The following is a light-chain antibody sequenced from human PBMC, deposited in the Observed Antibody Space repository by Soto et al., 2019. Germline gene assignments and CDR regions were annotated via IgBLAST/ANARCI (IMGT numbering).Light chain of an antibody. J-gene: IGKJ2*01. CDR3: QRYDISPFP. Sequence: EIVLTQSPCTLSLSPGERATLSCRASQSVSSTYLAWYQQKPGQAPRLLIYGVSSRATGIPDRFSGSGSGTDFTLTISRLEPEDFAVYYCQRYDISPFPFGQGTKLEIK. CDR1: QSVSSTY. V-gene: IGKV3-20*01. CDR2: GVS.